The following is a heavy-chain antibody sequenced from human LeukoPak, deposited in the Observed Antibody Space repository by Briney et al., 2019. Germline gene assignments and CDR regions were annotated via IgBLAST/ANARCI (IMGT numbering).Heavy chain of an antibody. CDR1: GFTLSSYA. Sequence: GGSLRLSCAASGFTLSSYAMSWVRQAPGKGLEWVSAISDTGNTYHADSVKGRFTISRDSSKNTLFLQMNRLRPEDAAVYYCAKGTFQVRGVIIRWGWQKNWFDPWGQGTLVTVSS. CDR2: ISDTGNT. CDR3: AKGTFQVRGVIIRWGWQKNWFDP. V-gene: IGHV3-23*01. D-gene: IGHD3-10*01. J-gene: IGHJ5*02.